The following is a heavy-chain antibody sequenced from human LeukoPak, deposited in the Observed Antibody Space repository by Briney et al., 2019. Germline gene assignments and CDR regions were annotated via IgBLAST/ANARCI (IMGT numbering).Heavy chain of an antibody. J-gene: IGHJ4*02. CDR2: VNRDGSST. D-gene: IGHD6-13*01. CDR1: GFTFSDYW. V-gene: IGHV3-74*01. CDR3: ARDRSISAAGDTY. Sequence: GGSLRLSCAASGFTFSDYWMHWVRQAPGEGLVWVSRVNRDGSSTSYADSVKGRFTISRDNAKNTLSLQMNSLRAEDTAVYYCARDRSISAAGDTYWGQGTLVTVSS.